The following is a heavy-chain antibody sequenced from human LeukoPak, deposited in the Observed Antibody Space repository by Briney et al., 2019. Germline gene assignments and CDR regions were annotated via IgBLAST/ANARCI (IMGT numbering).Heavy chain of an antibody. CDR2: IKQDGSEK. D-gene: IGHD1-26*01. Sequence: GGSLRLSCAASGFTFSSYWMSWVRQAPGKGLEWVANIKQDGSEKYYVDSVKGRFTISRDNAKNSLYLQMSSLRAEDTAVYYCARGGGSYLFDYWGQGTLVTVSS. CDR1: GFTFSSYW. J-gene: IGHJ4*02. V-gene: IGHV3-7*01. CDR3: ARGGGSYLFDY.